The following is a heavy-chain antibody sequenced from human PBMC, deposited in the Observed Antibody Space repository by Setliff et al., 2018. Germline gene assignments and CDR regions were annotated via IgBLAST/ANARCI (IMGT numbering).Heavy chain of an antibody. Sequence: GGSLRLSCAASGFTFSSYGMHWVRQAPGKGLEWVAVISYDGSNKYYADSVKGRFTISRDNSKNTLFLQMNSLTAEDTALYYCVKDSSGRDAFDIWGQGAMVTVSS. V-gene: IGHV3-30*18. J-gene: IGHJ3*02. CDR2: ISYDGSNK. CDR3: VKDSSGRDAFDI. D-gene: IGHD3-10*01. CDR1: GFTFSSYG.